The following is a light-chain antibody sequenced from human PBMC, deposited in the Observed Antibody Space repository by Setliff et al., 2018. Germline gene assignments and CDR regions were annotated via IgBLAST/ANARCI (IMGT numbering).Light chain of an antibody. Sequence: ALTQPPSASGSPGQSVTISFTGTSSDVGGYNYVSWYQQHPGKAPKLMIYEVSKRPSGVPDRFSGSKSGNTASLTVSGLQAEDEADYYCSSYAGSNNYVFGTGTKVTVL. V-gene: IGLV2-8*01. J-gene: IGLJ1*01. CDR3: SSYAGSNNYV. CDR2: EVS. CDR1: SSDVGGYNY.